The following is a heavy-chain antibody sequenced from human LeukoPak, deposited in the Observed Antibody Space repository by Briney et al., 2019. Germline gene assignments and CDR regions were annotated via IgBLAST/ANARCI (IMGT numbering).Heavy chain of an antibody. J-gene: IGHJ4*02. CDR3: ARRYSGSYLVDY. CDR2: IYPGDSDS. Sequence: GEPLKISCKGSGYSFTNYWIGWLRQLSGKGLEWLGVIYPGDSDSRYGPAFQGQVNISAAKSISTTYLQWRSLKASDTAMYYCARRYSGSYLVDYWGQGTLVIVSS. CDR1: GYSFTNYW. D-gene: IGHD1-26*01. V-gene: IGHV5-51*01.